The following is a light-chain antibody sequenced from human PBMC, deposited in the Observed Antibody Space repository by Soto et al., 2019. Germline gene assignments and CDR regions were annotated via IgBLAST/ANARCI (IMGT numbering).Light chain of an antibody. J-gene: IGLJ3*02. V-gene: IGLV2-23*01. CDR2: EDS. Sequence: QSALTQPASVSGSPGQSITISCTGTSSDVGSYNLVSWYQQHPGKAPKLIIYEDSKRPSGVSNRFSGSKSGNRASLTISGLQAEDEADYHCCSYAGSSTGVFGGGTKLTVL. CDR1: SSDVGSYNL. CDR3: CSYAGSSTGV.